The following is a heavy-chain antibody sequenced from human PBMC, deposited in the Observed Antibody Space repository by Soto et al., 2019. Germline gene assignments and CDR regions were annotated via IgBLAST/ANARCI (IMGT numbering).Heavy chain of an antibody. J-gene: IGHJ5*02. D-gene: IGHD3-10*01. V-gene: IGHV4-34*02. Sequence: QVRLQQWGAGLVRPSETLSLTCAVYGGSFNNYCWSWIRQPPGKGLEWIGEVCPGGRTNYSPTLKREVSIAVARSKNQFSLRLTSVTVADTAVYYCARGDYGQYDAYNWFDPWGQGNLVIVAS. CDR2: VCPGGRT. CDR3: ARGDYGQYDAYNWFDP. CDR1: GGSFNNYC.